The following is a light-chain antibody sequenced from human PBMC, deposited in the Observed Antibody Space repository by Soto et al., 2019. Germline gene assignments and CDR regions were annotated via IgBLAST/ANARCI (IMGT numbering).Light chain of an antibody. CDR3: SSYTNSGTRL. CDR1: SSDVGGYNF. Sequence: QSALTQPASVSESPGQSITISCTGTSSDVGGYNFVSWYQQYPGKAPKLIIYEVSNRPSGISNRFSGSKSANTASLTISGLQTEDEADYYCSSYTNSGTRLFGGGTKVTVL. V-gene: IGLV2-14*01. J-gene: IGLJ3*02. CDR2: EVS.